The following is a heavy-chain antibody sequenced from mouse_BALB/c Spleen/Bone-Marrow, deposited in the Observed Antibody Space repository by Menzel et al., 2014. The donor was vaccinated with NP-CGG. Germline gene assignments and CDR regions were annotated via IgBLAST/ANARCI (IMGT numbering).Heavy chain of an antibody. CDR3: ARHGGYDAGAWFAY. J-gene: IGHJ3*01. V-gene: IGHV5-9-3*01. CDR1: GFTFSSYA. CDR2: ISSGGNYT. D-gene: IGHD2-2*01. Sequence: EVMLVESGGGLVKPGGSLKLSGAASGFTFSSYAMSWVRQTPEKRLEWVATISSGGNYTYYPDSVKGRFSISRDNAKNTLYLQMSSLRSEDTAVYYCARHGGYDAGAWFAYWGQGTLVTVSA.